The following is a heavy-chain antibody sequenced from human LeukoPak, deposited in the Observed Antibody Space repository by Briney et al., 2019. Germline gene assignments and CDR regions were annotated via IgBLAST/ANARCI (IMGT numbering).Heavy chain of an antibody. CDR3: ARVGGSYEPLDY. Sequence: SETLSLTCAVSGYSNSSGYYWGWIRQPPGKGLEWIGNIYHSGSTYYNPSLQSRVTISVDTSKNQFSLKLSSVTAADTAVYYCARVGGSYEPLDYWGQGTLVTVSS. J-gene: IGHJ4*02. CDR2: IYHSGST. CDR1: GYSNSSGYY. D-gene: IGHD1-26*01. V-gene: IGHV4-38-2*01.